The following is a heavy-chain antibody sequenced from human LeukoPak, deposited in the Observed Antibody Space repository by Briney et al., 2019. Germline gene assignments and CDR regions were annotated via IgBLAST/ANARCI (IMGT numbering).Heavy chain of an antibody. CDR1: GGFIDDNY. J-gene: IGHJ4*02. CDR2: IYYSGAT. CDR3: AGARYGAYDSKVDF. D-gene: IGHD5-12*01. Sequence: SETLSLTCSVAGGFIDDNYWNWIRQPPGKGMEWNAKIYYSGATNYNPSLKSRVTISLDTSKNQFSLNLASVTAADTAVYYCAGARYGAYDSKVDFWGQGTLVTVSS. V-gene: IGHV4-59*08.